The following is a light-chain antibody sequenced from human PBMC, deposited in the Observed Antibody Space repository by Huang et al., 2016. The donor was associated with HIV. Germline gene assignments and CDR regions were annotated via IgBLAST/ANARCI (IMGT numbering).Light chain of an antibody. CDR1: QSISNY. V-gene: IGKV1-39*01. CDR2: CAS. J-gene: IGKJ4*01. Sequence: DIQMTQSPSSLSASVGDRVNITCRAGQSISNYLSWYQQRPGKAPKLLVYCASRLQSGVPSRFSGSGSGTDFTLTISSLQPEDFATYYCQQNYGSPFTFGGGTKVDIK. CDR3: QQNYGSPFT.